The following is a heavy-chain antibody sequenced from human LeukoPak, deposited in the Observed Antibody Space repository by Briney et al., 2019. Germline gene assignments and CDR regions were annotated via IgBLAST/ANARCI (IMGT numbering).Heavy chain of an antibody. J-gene: IGHJ6*03. Sequence: GGSLRLSCAASGFTFSSYGMHWVRQAPGKGLEWVSSISSSSSYIYYADSVKGRFTVSRDNSKNTLYLQMNSLRAEDTAVYYCARRFDSSGYNYYMDVWGKGTTVTVSS. V-gene: IGHV3-21*01. CDR3: ARRFDSSGYNYYMDV. D-gene: IGHD6-19*01. CDR1: GFTFSSYG. CDR2: ISSSSSYI.